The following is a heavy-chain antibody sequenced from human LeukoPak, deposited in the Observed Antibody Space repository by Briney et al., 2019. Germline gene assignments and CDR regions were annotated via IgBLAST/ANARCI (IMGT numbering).Heavy chain of an antibody. Sequence: GGSLRLSYAASGFSFNSYGMHWVRLAPGKGLEWVAFIRYDGNKEDYADSVKGRFSISKDNSKNTLFLQMNSLRLEDTALYYCARDVNLKQLADWGQGSLVTVSS. V-gene: IGHV3-30*02. J-gene: IGHJ4*02. CDR2: IRYDGNKE. CDR3: ARDVNLKQLAD. CDR1: GFSFNSYG. D-gene: IGHD6-6*01.